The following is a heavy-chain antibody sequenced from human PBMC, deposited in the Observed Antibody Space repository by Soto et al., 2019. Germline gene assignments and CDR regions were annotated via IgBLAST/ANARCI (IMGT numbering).Heavy chain of an antibody. Sequence: GGSLRLSCAASGFTFSSYSMNWVRQAPGKGLEWVSSISSSSSYIYYADSVKGRFTISRDNAKNSLYLQMNSLRAEDTAVYYCAREVGWVAAAGIDYWGQGTLVTVSS. CDR2: ISSSSSYI. J-gene: IGHJ4*02. CDR3: AREVGWVAAAGIDY. D-gene: IGHD6-13*01. V-gene: IGHV3-21*01. CDR1: GFTFSSYS.